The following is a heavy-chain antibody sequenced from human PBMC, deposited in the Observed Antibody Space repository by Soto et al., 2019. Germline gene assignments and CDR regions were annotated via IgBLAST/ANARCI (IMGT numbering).Heavy chain of an antibody. CDR2: ISHSDGCT. V-gene: IGHV3-11*06. J-gene: IGHJ4*02. CDR3: ARVRKSYLTLDY. Sequence: QVQLVESGGGLVKPGGTLRCSCAASGFTFSDYFMSWIRQPPGTGLEWVSYISHSDGCTNYADSVKVRFTISRDNSMKSLYLQMDGLRADDTAVYYCARVRKSYLTLDYMGQVAQGTFSS. D-gene: IGHD1-26*01. CDR1: GFTFSDYF.